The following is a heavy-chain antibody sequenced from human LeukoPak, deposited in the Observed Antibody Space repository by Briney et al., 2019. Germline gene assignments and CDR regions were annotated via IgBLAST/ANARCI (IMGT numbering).Heavy chain of an antibody. D-gene: IGHD6-13*01. CDR3: ARRKGVEAAAVYFDY. CDR1: GGSISRGSYY. J-gene: IGHJ4*02. Sequence: SETLSLTCTVSGGSISRGSYYWTWIRQPAGKGLEWIGRLYTSGSTDYNPSLKSRVTISVDTSKNQFSLKLSSVTAADTAVYYCARRKGVEAAAVYFDYWGQGTLVTVSS. V-gene: IGHV4-61*02. CDR2: LYTSGST.